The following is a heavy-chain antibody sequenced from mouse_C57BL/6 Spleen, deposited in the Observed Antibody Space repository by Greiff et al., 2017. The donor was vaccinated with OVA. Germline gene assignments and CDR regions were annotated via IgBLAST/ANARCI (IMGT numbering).Heavy chain of an antibody. Sequence: VQLKQSGPELVKPGASVKISCKASGYSFTDYNMNWVKQSNGKSLEWIGVLNPNYGTTSYNQKFKGKATLTVDKSSSTADMQLNSLTAEDSAVYYCARNYFGSSYNWYFDVWGKGTTVTGSS. D-gene: IGHD1-1*01. CDR3: ARNYFGSSYNWYFDV. J-gene: IGHJ1*03. V-gene: IGHV1-39*01. CDR2: LNPNYGTT. CDR1: GYSFTDYN.